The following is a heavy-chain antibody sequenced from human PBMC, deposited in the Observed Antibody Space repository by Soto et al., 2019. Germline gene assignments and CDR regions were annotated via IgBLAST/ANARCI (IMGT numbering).Heavy chain of an antibody. Sequence: VGSLRLSCAASGFTFSSYGMHWVRQAPGKGLEWVALIWFDGSDKYYTESVKGRFTISRDNSKSTLYLQMNSLRAEDTAVYYCARLYCSASSCYSVGAFDIRGQGTMVTVSS. V-gene: IGHV3-33*01. CDR1: GFTFSSYG. J-gene: IGHJ3*02. CDR3: ARLYCSASSCYSVGAFDI. CDR2: IWFDGSDK. D-gene: IGHD2-15*01.